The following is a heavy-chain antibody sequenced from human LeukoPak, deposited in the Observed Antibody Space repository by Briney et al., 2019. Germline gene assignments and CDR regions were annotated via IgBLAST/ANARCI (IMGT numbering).Heavy chain of an antibody. Sequence: SETLSLTCTVSGGSISSYYWSWIRQPPGKGLEWIGYIYYSGSTNYNPSPKSRVTISVDTSKNQFSLKLSSVTAADTAVYYCARGFGVVTAISNYYYMDVWGKGTTVTVSS. CDR1: GGSISSYY. V-gene: IGHV4-59*01. CDR3: ARGFGVVTAISNYYYMDV. J-gene: IGHJ6*03. D-gene: IGHD2-21*02. CDR2: IYYSGST.